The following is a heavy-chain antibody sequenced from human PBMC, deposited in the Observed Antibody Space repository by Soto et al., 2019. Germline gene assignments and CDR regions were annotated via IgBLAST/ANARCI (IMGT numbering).Heavy chain of an antibody. Sequence: EVQLLESGGGLVQPGGSLRLSCAASGFTFSSYDMSWVRQAPGKGLEWVSTISYSGGSTYYADSVKGRFTISRDNSKNTLYLQMNSLRAEDTAVYYCAKLVRGSAGIDYWGQGTLVTVS. J-gene: IGHJ4*02. V-gene: IGHV3-23*01. CDR2: ISYSGGST. CDR1: GFTFSSYD. D-gene: IGHD3-10*01. CDR3: AKLVRGSAGIDY.